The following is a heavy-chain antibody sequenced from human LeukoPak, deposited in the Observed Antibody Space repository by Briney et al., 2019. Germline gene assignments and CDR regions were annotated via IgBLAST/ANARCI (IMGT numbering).Heavy chain of an antibody. CDR3: ARITGTDFDY. V-gene: IGHV1-2*02. J-gene: IGHJ4*02. D-gene: IGHD1-20*01. Sequence: ASVKVSCKASGYTFTAYYLHWVRQAPGQGLEWMGWINPNSGGTNYAQKFQGRVSMTRDTSISTAYMELSRLRSDDTAVYYCARITGTDFDYWGQGTLVTVSS. CDR1: GYTFTAYY. CDR2: INPNSGGT.